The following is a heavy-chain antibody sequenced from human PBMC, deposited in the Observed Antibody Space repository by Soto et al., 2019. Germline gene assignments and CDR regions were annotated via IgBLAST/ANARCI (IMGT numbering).Heavy chain of an antibody. D-gene: IGHD1-26*01. CDR2: VSYDGNDK. CDR1: GFSFSNYG. J-gene: IGHJ4*02. CDR3: ARDRNSFGGSYEGY. V-gene: IGHV3-30*03. Sequence: PGGSLRLSCAASGFSFSNYGMSWVRQAPGKGLEWVAIVSYDGNDKTYADSVKGRFTISRDNAKNSLYLQMNSLRAEDTAVYYCARDRNSFGGSYEGYWGQGTLVTVSS.